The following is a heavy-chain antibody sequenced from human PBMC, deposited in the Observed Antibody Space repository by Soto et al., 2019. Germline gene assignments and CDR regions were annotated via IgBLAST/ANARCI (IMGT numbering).Heavy chain of an antibody. V-gene: IGHV4-34*01. D-gene: IGHD2-2*01. Sequence: QVQLQQWGAGLLKPSETLSLTCAVYGGSFSGYYWSWIRQPPGKGLEGIGEINHSGSTNYNPSLKSRVTISVDTSKNQFSLKLSSVTAADTAVYYCARVNGYCSSTSCSPTYYYYYMDVWGKGTTVTVSS. J-gene: IGHJ6*03. CDR3: ARVNGYCSSTSCSPTYYYYYMDV. CDR2: INHSGST. CDR1: GGSFSGYY.